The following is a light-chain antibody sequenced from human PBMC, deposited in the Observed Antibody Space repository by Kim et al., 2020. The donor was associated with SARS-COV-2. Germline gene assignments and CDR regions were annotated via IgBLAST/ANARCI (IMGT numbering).Light chain of an antibody. V-gene: IGKV1-27*01. Sequence: SVAIGEKYTMTCRASQGMSNNLAWYQQKPGKVPNLLIYAASTLQSGVPSRFSGSGSWTDVTLTISSLQPEDVATYYCQKYDSARTFGRGTKVDI. CDR3: QKYDSART. J-gene: IGKJ1*01. CDR1: QGMSNN. CDR2: AAS.